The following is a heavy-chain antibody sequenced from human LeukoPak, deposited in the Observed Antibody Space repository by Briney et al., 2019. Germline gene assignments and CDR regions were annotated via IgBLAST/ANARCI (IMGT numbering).Heavy chain of an antibody. Sequence: GGSLRLSCAASGFTFSSYAMSWVRQAPGKGLEWVSAIGGSGGSTYYADSVKGRFTISRDNSKNTLYLQMSSLRAEDTAVYYCAKVPQYVPDYWGQGTLVTVSS. D-gene: IGHD2-2*01. CDR1: GFTFSSYA. CDR3: AKVPQYVPDY. CDR2: IGGSGGST. J-gene: IGHJ4*02. V-gene: IGHV3-23*01.